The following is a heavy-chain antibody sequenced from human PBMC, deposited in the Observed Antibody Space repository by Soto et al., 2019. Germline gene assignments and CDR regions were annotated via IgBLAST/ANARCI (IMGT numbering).Heavy chain of an antibody. D-gene: IGHD2-15*01. CDR3: ARQGGYYYYVRDG. CDR1: EECIYTFW. J-gene: IGHJ6*02. Sequence: SCRIAEECIYTFWMYQESKVPGKGLEWMGRIDPGDSNTNYSPSFQGHVTLSVDKSIGTAYLQWSSLKASDTAIYYCARQGGYYYYVRDGWGWGTAVPVS. V-gene: IGHV5-10-1*01. CDR2: IDPGDSNT.